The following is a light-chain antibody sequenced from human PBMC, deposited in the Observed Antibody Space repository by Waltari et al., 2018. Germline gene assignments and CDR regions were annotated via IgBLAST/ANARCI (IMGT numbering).Light chain of an antibody. CDR2: AAS. CDR3: QQSYSTPLVT. J-gene: IGKJ3*01. CDR1: QNIRSY. Sequence: DIQPTQSPSSLSASVRDRVTITCRASQNIRSYLNWYQQKPGIAPKLLIYAASSLQSGVPSRFSGSGSGTDFTLTISSLQPEDFATYYCQQSYSTPLVTFGPGTKVDIK. V-gene: IGKV1-39*01.